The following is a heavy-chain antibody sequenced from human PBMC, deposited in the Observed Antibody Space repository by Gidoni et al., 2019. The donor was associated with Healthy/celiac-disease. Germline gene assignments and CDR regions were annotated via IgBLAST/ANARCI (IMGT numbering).Heavy chain of an antibody. CDR2: FIPIFGTA. CDR3: AREADYVDARGAFDI. V-gene: IGHV1-69*06. CDR1: GGTFSSYA. Sequence: QVQLVQSGAEVKKPGSSVKVSCKASGGTFSSYAISWVRQAPGQWLEWMGGFIPIFGTANYAQEFQGRVTITADKSTSTAYMELSSLRSEDTAVYYCAREADYVDARGAFDIWGQGTMVTVSS. D-gene: IGHD4-17*01. J-gene: IGHJ3*02.